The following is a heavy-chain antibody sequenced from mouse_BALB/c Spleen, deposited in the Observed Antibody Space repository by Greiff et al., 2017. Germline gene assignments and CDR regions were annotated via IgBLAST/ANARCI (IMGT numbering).Heavy chain of an antibody. V-gene: IGHV1S135*01. CDR3: ARSSYYYGSRPFDY. Sequence: VHVKQSGPELMKPGASVKISCKASGYSFTSYYMHWVKQSHGKSLEWIGYIDPFNGGTSYNQKFKGKATLTVDKSSSTAYMHLSSLTSEDSAVYYCARSSYYYGSRPFDYWGQGTTLTVSS. CDR1: GYSFTSYY. CDR2: IDPFNGGT. D-gene: IGHD1-1*01. J-gene: IGHJ2*01.